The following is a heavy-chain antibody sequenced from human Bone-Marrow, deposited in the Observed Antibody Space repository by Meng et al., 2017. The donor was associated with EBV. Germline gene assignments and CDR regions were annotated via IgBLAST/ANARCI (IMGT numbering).Heavy chain of an antibody. CDR1: GFTFSRYW. Sequence: LLVESGGALVQPGGSLRLSCAASGFTFSRYWMHWVRQVPGEGLVWFSRINEHGSITNYADSVKGRFTISRDNARNTLYLQMNSLRAEDIGLYFCSRDLAGSDDSWGQGTLVTVSS. CDR3: SRDLAGSDDS. V-gene: IGHV3-74*01. J-gene: IGHJ5*01. D-gene: IGHD1-14*01. CDR2: INEHGSIT.